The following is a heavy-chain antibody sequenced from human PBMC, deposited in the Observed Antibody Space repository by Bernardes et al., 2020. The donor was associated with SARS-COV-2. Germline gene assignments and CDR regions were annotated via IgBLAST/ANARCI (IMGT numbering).Heavy chain of an antibody. D-gene: IGHD5-18*01. V-gene: IGHV3-48*01. CDR2: ISSGSTPR. CDR1: GFSLSSYS. CDR3: ARELSRGYNYGLVY. Sequence: GGSLRLSCAAPGFSLSSYSMNWVRPAPGEGLEWLSYISSGSTPRYYAGSVSGRFTISRDNAKNSLYLQMNSLRAEDTAVYYCARELSRGYNYGLVYWGQGTLVTVSS. J-gene: IGHJ4*02.